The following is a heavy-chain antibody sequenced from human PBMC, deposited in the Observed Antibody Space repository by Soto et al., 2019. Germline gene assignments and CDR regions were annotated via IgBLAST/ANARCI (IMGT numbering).Heavy chain of an antibody. CDR1: GYTFTSYD. D-gene: IGHD1-26*01. V-gene: IGHV1-8*01. CDR3: ARGRVGAFYYYYGMDV. Sequence: ASVKVSCKASGYTFTSYDINWVRQATGQGLEWMGWMNPNSGNTGCAQKFQGRVTMTRNTSISTAYMELSSLRSEDTAVYYCARGRVGAFYYYYGMDVWGQGTTVTVSS. J-gene: IGHJ6*02. CDR2: MNPNSGNT.